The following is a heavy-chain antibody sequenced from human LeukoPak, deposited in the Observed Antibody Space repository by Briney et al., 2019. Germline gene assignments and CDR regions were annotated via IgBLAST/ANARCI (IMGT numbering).Heavy chain of an antibody. D-gene: IGHD5-12*01. CDR1: GFTFSSYG. V-gene: IGHV3-30*03. Sequence: GGSLRLSCAASGFTFSSYGMHWVRQAPGKGLEWVAVISYDGSNKYYADSVEGRFTISRDNSKNTLYLQMNSLRAEDTAVYYCALGEYSGYDFQSAPMPPFGYWGQGTLVTVSS. CDR2: ISYDGSNK. CDR3: ALGEYSGYDFQSAPMPPFGY. J-gene: IGHJ4*02.